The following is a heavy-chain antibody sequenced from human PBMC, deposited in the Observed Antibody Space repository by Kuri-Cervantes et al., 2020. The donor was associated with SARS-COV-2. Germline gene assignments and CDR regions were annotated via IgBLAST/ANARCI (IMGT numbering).Heavy chain of an antibody. V-gene: IGHV3-21*01. CDR1: GFTFSSYS. D-gene: IGHD3-3*01. CDR3: AREFHDFWSGYYGPYYFYAMDV. Sequence: GESLKISCAASGFTFSSYSMNWVRQAPGKGLEWVSSISSSSSYIYYADSVKGRFTISRDNAKNSLYLQMNSLRVEDTAVYYCAREFHDFWSGYYGPYYFYAMDVWGQGTTVTVSS. J-gene: IGHJ6*02. CDR2: ISSSSSYI.